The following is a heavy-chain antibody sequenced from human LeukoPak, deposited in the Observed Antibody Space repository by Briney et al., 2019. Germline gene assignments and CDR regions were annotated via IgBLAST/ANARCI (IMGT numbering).Heavy chain of an antibody. V-gene: IGHV3-21*01. D-gene: IGHD1-26*01. J-gene: IGHJ4*02. CDR1: GFTFSSYN. CDR3: ARDLPYSESYLRDY. Sequence: GGSLRLSCAASGFTFSSYNMNWVRQAPGKGLEWVSSISSSTSYIYYADSVKGRFTISRDNAKNSLYLQMNSLRAEDTAVYYCARDLPYSESYLRDYWGRGTLVTVSS. CDR2: ISSSTSYI.